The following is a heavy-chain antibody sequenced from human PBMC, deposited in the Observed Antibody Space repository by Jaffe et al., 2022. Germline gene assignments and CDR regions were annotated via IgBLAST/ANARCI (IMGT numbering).Heavy chain of an antibody. CDR3: ALTPPYDSSGYYYYFRDY. J-gene: IGHJ4*02. CDR2: ISSSGSTI. D-gene: IGHD3-22*01. V-gene: IGHV3-48*03. CDR1: GFTFSSYE. Sequence: EVQLVESGGGLVQPGGSLRLSCAASGFTFSSYEMNWVRQAPGKGLEWVSYISSSGSTIYYADSVKGRFTISRDNAKNSLYLQMNSLRAEDTAVYYCALTPPYDSSGYYYYFRDYWGQGTLVTVSS.